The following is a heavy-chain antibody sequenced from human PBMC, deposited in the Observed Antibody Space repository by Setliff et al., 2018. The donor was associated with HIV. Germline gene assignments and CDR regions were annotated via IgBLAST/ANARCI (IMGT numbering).Heavy chain of an antibody. V-gene: IGHV3-48*03. CDR1: GFAFSSSE. J-gene: IGHJ4*02. CDR2: ISSSGSSI. D-gene: IGHD1-26*01. CDR3: AKAKWELSDSPFFDY. Sequence: VGSLRLSCAASGFAFSSSEMNWVRQAPGKGLEWVSYISSSGSSIYYGDSGKGRFTISRDNAKNSLYLQMNNLRAEDTAVYYCAKAKWELSDSPFFDYWGQGTLVTVSS.